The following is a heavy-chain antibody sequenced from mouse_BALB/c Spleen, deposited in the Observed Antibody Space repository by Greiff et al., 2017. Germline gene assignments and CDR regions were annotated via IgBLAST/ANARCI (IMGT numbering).Heavy chain of an antibody. J-gene: IGHJ4*01. CDR2: SRNKANDYTT. V-gene: IGHV7-1*02. D-gene: IGHD2-14*01. Sequence: EVKLMESGGGLVQPGGSLRLSCATSGFTFSDFYMEWVRQPPGKRLEWIAASRNKANDYTTEYSASVKGRFIVSRDTSQSILYLQMNALRAEDTAIYYCARDGYDVNYYAMDYWGQGTSVTVSA. CDR1: GFTFSDFY. CDR3: ARDGYDVNYYAMDY.